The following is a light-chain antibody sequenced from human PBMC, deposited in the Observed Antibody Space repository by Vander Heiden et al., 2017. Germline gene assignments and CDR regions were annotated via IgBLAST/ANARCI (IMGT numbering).Light chain of an antibody. J-gene: IGKJ4*01. CDR2: AAS. V-gene: IGKV1-39*01. Sequence: DIQMTQSPSSLSASVGDRVTNTCRASQSISTYLHWYQQKPGKAPKLLIYAASSLQSGVPSRFSGSGSGTDFTLTISSLQPEDFATYFCQQTSSTPLTFGGGTKVEIK. CDR3: QQTSSTPLT. CDR1: QSISTY.